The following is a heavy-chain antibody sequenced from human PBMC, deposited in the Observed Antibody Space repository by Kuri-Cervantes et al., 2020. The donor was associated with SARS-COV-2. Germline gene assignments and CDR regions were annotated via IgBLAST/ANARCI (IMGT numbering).Heavy chain of an antibody. CDR2: IYYSGST. Sequence: SETLSLTCTVSGGSISSYYWSWIRQPPGKGLEWIGYIYYSGSTNYNPSLKSRVTISVDTSKNQFSLKLSSVTAADTALYYCARGAHHIQFRGEVDYWSQGDLVTVSS. V-gene: IGHV4-59*12. J-gene: IGHJ4*02. CDR1: GGSISSYY. CDR3: ARGAHHIQFRGEVDY. D-gene: IGHD5-24*01.